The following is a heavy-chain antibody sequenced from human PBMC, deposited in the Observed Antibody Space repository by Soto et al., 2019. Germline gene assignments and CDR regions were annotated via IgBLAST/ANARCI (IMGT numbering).Heavy chain of an antibody. D-gene: IGHD4-17*01. CDR3: ARSLYVDYVHWYFDL. V-gene: IGHV2-26*01. CDR1: GFSLRNTRMG. J-gene: IGHJ2*01. Sequence: QVTLKESGPVLVKPTETLTLTCTVSGFSLRNTRMGVSWIRQSPGKALEWLAHIFSNDAKSYSPSLKSRLAISRDTCKSQVVLTMTNVAPVDTATYYCARSLYVDYVHWYFDLWGRGTLVTVSS. CDR2: IFSNDAK.